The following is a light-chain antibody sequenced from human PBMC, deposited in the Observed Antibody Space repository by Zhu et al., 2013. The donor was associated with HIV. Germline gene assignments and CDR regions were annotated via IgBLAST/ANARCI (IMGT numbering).Light chain of an antibody. V-gene: IGKV1-27*01. J-gene: IGKJ5*01. Sequence: DIQLTQSPSFLSASVGDRVTLACRASQGITSYLAWYQQKPGKVPKLLIYAATSLHSGVTSRFSGSGSGTDFTLTINNLEAEDVATYYCHRYNNGLINFGQGTRLEI. CDR2: AAT. CDR3: HRYNNGLIN. CDR1: QGITSY.